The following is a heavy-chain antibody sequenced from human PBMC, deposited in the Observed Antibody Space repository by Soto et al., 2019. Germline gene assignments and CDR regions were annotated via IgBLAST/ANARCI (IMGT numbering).Heavy chain of an antibody. Sequence: VKVSCKASGGTFSSYAISWVRQAPGQGLEWMGGIIPIFGTANYAQKFQGRVTITADESTSTAYMELSSLRSEDTAVYYCATTLGVVPAVGRYNWFDPWGQGTLVTVSS. V-gene: IGHV1-69*01. CDR2: IIPIFGTA. CDR1: GGTFSSYA. CDR3: ATTLGVVPAVGRYNWFDP. J-gene: IGHJ5*02. D-gene: IGHD2-2*01.